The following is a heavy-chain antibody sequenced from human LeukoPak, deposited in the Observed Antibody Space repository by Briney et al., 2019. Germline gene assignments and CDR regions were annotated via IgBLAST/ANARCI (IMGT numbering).Heavy chain of an antibody. CDR1: GGSISSGGYY. D-gene: IGHD3-22*01. CDR3: ARVPQWLLGGNDAFDI. J-gene: IGHJ3*02. Sequence: SETLSLTCTVSGGSISSGGYYWSWIRQHPGKGLEWIGYIYYSGSTYYNPSLEGRVTISVDTSKNQFSLKLSSVTAADTAVYYCARVPQWLLGGNDAFDIWGQGTMVTVSS. CDR2: IYYSGST. V-gene: IGHV4-31*03.